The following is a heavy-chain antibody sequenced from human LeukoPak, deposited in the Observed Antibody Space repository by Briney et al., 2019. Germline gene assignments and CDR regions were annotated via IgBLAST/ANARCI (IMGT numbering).Heavy chain of an antibody. CDR3: ARGPRYFDWLLHYSYMDV. D-gene: IGHD3-9*01. Sequence: PSETLSLTCAVYGGSFSGYYWSWIRQPPGKGLEWIGEINHSGSTNYNPSLKSRVTISVDTSKNQFSLKLSSVTAADTAVYYCARGPRYFDWLLHYSYMDVWGKGTTVTVSS. CDR1: GGSFSGYY. CDR2: INHSGST. J-gene: IGHJ6*03. V-gene: IGHV4-34*01.